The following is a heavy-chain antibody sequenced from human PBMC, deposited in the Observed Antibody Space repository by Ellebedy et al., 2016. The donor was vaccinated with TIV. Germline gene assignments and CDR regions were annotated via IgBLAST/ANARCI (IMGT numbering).Heavy chain of an antibody. J-gene: IGHJ1*01. CDR2: QHSTDIP. CDR3: ARTDCSGRSCYSFFNH. D-gene: IGHD2-8*02. CDR1: GFTVSSNY. V-gene: IGHV3-53*01. Sequence: GESLKISCVASGFTVSSNYMFWVRQAPGKGLEWVALQHSTDIPYYADSVRGRFTFSRDDSQNKLFLQMNNLRGDDTAVYYCARTDCSGRSCYSFFNHWGQGTLVTVSS.